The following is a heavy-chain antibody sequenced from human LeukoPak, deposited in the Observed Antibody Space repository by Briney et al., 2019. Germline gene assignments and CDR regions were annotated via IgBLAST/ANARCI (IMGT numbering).Heavy chain of an antibody. CDR1: GGSFSGYY. Sequence: SETLSLTCAVYGGSFSGYYWSWIRQPPGKGLEWIGEINHSGSTNYNPSLKSRVTISVDTSKNQFSLKLSSVTAADTAVYYCARSYYYDSSGYYEHAFDIWGQGTMVTVSS. J-gene: IGHJ3*02. CDR3: ARSYYYDSSGYYEHAFDI. CDR2: INHSGST. V-gene: IGHV4-34*01. D-gene: IGHD3-22*01.